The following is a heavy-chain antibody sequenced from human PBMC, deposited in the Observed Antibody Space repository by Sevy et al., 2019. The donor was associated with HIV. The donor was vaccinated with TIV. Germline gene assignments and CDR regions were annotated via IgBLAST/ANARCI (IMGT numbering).Heavy chain of an antibody. D-gene: IGHD6-13*01. CDR1: GFTFSDHY. CDR3: ATHAGIAAAGRVFDY. Sequence: VGSLRLSCAASGFTFSDHYMEWVRQAPGKGLEWVGRIRNKADSYTTEYAASVKGRFTISRDDSKNSLYLLMNSLKTEDTAVYYCATHAGIAAAGRVFDYWGQGTLFTVSS. V-gene: IGHV3-72*01. J-gene: IGHJ4*02. CDR2: IRNKADSYTT.